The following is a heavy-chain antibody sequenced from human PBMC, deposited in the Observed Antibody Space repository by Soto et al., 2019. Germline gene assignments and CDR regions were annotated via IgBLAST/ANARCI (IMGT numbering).Heavy chain of an antibody. CDR1: GDSVSSNSVA. CDR3: AREARRDAFDI. CDR2: TYYRSKWYN. J-gene: IGHJ3*02. Sequence: PSQTLSLTCAISGDSVSSNSVAWNWIRQSPSRGLEWLGRTYYRSKWYNDYAVPVRSRITINPNTSKNQFSLQLNSVTPEDTAVYYCAREARRDAFDIWRQGTMVTVSS. V-gene: IGHV6-1*01.